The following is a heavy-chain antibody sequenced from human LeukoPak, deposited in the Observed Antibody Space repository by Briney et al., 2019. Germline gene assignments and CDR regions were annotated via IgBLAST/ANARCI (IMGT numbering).Heavy chain of an antibody. J-gene: IGHJ4*02. Sequence: SETLSLTCTVPGGSISSYYWSWIRQPPGKGLEWIGYIYYSGSTNYNPSLKSRVTISVDTSKNQFSLKLSSVTAADTAVYYCAGAFEQQLAIDYWGQGTLVTVSS. CDR3: AGAFEQQLAIDY. CDR1: GGSISSYY. D-gene: IGHD6-13*01. CDR2: IYYSGST. V-gene: IGHV4-59*08.